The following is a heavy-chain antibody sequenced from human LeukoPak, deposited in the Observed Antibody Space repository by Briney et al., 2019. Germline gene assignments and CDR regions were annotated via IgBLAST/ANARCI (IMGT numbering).Heavy chain of an antibody. V-gene: IGHV4-39*01. CDR3: ARHEDMARDYFDY. CDR1: GGSISSSSYY. D-gene: IGHD5-24*01. J-gene: IGHJ4*02. Sequence: PSETLSLTCTVSGGSISSSSYYWGWIRQPPGKGLEWIGSIYYSGSTYYNPSLKSRVTISVDASKNQFSLKLSSVTAADTAVYYCARHEDMARDYFDYWGQGTLVTVSS. CDR2: IYYSGST.